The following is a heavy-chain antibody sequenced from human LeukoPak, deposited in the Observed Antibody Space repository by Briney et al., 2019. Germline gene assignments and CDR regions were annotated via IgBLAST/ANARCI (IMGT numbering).Heavy chain of an antibody. V-gene: IGHV1-2*02. J-gene: IGHJ4*02. D-gene: IGHD3-3*01. CDR1: GYTFTGYY. CDR2: INPTSGDT. Sequence: SVKLSCKASGYTFTGYYMHWVRQAPGQGLEWMGWINPTSGDTNYAQKFQGRVTMTRDTSISTAYMELSRLTSDDTAVYYCARAPGQLRPPGPNYYFDYWGQGTLVTVSS. CDR3: ARAPGQLRPPGPNYYFDY.